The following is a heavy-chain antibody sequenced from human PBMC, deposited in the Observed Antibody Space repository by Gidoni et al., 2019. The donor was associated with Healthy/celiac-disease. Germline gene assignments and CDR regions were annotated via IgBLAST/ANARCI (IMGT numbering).Heavy chain of an antibody. CDR1: GGSISSGGYY. D-gene: IGHD2-21*02. J-gene: IGHJ4*02. CDR3: ARVSGPGGGDRHYYFDY. V-gene: IGHV4-31*03. Sequence: QVQLQESGPGLVTPSQTLSLTCTVSGGSISSGGYYWSWIRQHQGKGLEWIGYIYYSGSTYYNPSLKSRVTISVDTSKNQFSLKLSSVTAADTAVYYCARVSGPGGGDRHYYFDYWGQGTLVTVSS. CDR2: IYYSGST.